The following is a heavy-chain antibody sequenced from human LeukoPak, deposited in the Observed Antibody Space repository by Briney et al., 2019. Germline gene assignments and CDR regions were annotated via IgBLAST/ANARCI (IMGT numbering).Heavy chain of an antibody. CDR3: ARVDYDFWSGLALFDY. J-gene: IGHJ4*02. CDR1: GGTFSSYA. V-gene: IGHV1-8*03. Sequence: GASVKVSCKASGGTFSSYAISWARQAPGQGLEWMGWMNPNSGNTGYAQKFQGRVTITRNTSISTAYMELSSLRSEDTAVYYCARVDYDFWSGLALFDYWGQGTLVTVSS. CDR2: MNPNSGNT. D-gene: IGHD3-3*01.